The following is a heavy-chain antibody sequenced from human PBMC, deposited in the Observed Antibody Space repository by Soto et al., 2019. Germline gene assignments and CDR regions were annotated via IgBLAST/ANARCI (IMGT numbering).Heavy chain of an antibody. CDR3: ARAPYDILTGYRPLFDY. D-gene: IGHD3-9*01. Sequence: QVQLVESGGGVVQPGRSLRLSCAASGFTFSSYGMHWVRQAPGKGLEWVAVIWYDGSNKYYADSVKGRFTISRDNSKNTLYLQMNSLRAEDTAVYYCARAPYDILTGYRPLFDYWGQGTPVTVSS. J-gene: IGHJ4*02. CDR1: GFTFSSYG. V-gene: IGHV3-33*01. CDR2: IWYDGSNK.